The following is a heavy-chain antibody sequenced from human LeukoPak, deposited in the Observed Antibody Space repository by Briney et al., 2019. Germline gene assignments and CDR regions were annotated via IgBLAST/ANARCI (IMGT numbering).Heavy chain of an antibody. Sequence: SETLSLTCTVSGGSISSYSWSWIRQPPGKGLEWIGYIYHSGSTYYNPSLKSRVTISVDRFMNQFSLKLSSVTAADTAVYYCARLSCSGGSCYLDYWGQGTLVTVSS. CDR2: IYHSGST. CDR3: ARLSCSGGSCYLDY. D-gene: IGHD2-15*01. J-gene: IGHJ4*02. CDR1: GGSISSYS. V-gene: IGHV4-30-2*01.